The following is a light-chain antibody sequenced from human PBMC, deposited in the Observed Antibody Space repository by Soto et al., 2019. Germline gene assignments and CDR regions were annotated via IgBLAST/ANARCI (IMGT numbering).Light chain of an antibody. Sequence: QSALTQPRSVSGSPGQTVTISCTGTSSDVGGYNYVSWYQQHPGKAPKVLIYEVTKRPSGVPDRFSGSKSGNTASLTISGLQAEDEADYYCCSYAGSYDWVFGGGIQLTVL. J-gene: IGLJ3*02. CDR3: CSYAGSYDWV. CDR1: SSDVGGYNY. CDR2: EVT. V-gene: IGLV2-11*01.